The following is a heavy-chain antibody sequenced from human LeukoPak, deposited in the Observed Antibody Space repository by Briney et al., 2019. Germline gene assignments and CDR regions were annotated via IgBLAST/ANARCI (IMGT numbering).Heavy chain of an antibody. V-gene: IGHV3-23*01. D-gene: IGHD5-24*01. Sequence: LPGGSLRLFCAASGFTVSSNYMSWVRQAPGKGLEWVSAISGSGGSTYYADSVKGRFTISRDNSKNTLYLQMNSLRAEDTAVYYCAKTSRDGYNDSPYYFDYWGQGTLVTVSS. CDR2: ISGSGGST. CDR1: GFTVSSNY. CDR3: AKTSRDGYNDSPYYFDY. J-gene: IGHJ4*02.